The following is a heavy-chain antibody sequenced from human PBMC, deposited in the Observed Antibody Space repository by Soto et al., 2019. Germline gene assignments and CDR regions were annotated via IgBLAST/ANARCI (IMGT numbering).Heavy chain of an antibody. CDR1: GFSLSTSGMC. Sequence: SGPTLVNPTQTLTLTCPFSGFSLSTSGMCVSWIRQPPGKALEWLARIDWDDDKYYSTSLKTRLTISKDTSKNQVVLTMTNMDPVDTATYYCARIRRTGYSSGWYDAFDIWGQGTMVTVSS. CDR3: ARIRRTGYSSGWYDAFDI. D-gene: IGHD6-19*01. J-gene: IGHJ3*02. V-gene: IGHV2-70*11. CDR2: IDWDDDK.